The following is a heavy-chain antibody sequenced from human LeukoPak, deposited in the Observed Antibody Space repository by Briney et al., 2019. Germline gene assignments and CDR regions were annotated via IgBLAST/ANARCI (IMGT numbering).Heavy chain of an antibody. Sequence: ASVKVSCKASGYTFTGYGISWVRQAPGQGLEWMGWISAYNGNTNYAQKLQGRVTMTTDTSTSTAYMELRSLRSDDTAVYYCARSVFWSGYYDYYYYYMDVWGKGTTVTVSS. D-gene: IGHD3-3*01. J-gene: IGHJ6*03. V-gene: IGHV1-18*01. CDR3: ARSVFWSGYYDYYYYYMDV. CDR2: ISAYNGNT. CDR1: GYTFTGYG.